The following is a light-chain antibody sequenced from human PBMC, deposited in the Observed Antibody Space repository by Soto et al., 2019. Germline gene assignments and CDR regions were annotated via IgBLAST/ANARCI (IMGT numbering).Light chain of an antibody. CDR3: SSYAGSNNLV. Sequence: QSALAQPPSASGSPGQSVTITCTGTNSDVGTYNYVSWYQHHPGKAPKFMIYEVSKRPLGVPDRFSGSKSGNTASLTVSGLHAEYEADYYCSSYAGSNNLVFGGGTKLTVL. CDR1: NSDVGTYNY. CDR2: EVS. J-gene: IGLJ2*01. V-gene: IGLV2-8*01.